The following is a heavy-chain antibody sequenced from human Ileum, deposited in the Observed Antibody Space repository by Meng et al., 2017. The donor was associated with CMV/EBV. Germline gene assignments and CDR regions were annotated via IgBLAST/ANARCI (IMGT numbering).Heavy chain of an antibody. CDR1: GYTFTSYH. CDR3: ARGWGTTWP. V-gene: IGHV1-8*03. CDR2: MNPNSGDT. D-gene: IGHD3-16*01. Sequence: KVSCKASGYTFTSYHINGARQGTGQGLEWMGRMNPNSGDTDYAQKFQGRVTITRDTSITTAYMELSRLTSEDTAVYYCARGWGTTWPWGQGTLVTVSS. J-gene: IGHJ5*02.